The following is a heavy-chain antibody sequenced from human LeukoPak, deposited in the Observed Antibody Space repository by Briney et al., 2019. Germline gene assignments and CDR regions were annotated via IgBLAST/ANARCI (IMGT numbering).Heavy chain of an antibody. CDR2: IYTSGST. D-gene: IGHD1-26*01. Sequence: SQTLSLTCTVSGGSISSGSYYWSWIRQPAGKGLEWIGRIYTSGSTNYNPSLKSRVTISVDTSKNQFSLKLSSVTAADTAVYYCASMSLGKWELPGNFDYWGQGTLVTVSS. CDR3: ASMSLGKWELPGNFDY. CDR1: GGSISSGSYY. V-gene: IGHV4-61*02. J-gene: IGHJ4*02.